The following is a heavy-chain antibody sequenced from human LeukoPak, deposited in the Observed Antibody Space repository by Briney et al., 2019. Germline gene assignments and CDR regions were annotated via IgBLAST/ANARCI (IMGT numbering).Heavy chain of an antibody. CDR2: ISGSGGST. D-gene: IGHD3-22*01. Sequence: GGSLRLSCAASGFTFSSYAMSWVRQAPGKGLEWVSAISGSGGSTYYADSVKGRFTTSRENAKNSLYLQMNSLRAGDTAVYYCARYDSSGYSMYFDLWGRGTLVTVSS. V-gene: IGHV3-23*01. CDR3: ARYDSSGYSMYFDL. CDR1: GFTFSSYA. J-gene: IGHJ2*01.